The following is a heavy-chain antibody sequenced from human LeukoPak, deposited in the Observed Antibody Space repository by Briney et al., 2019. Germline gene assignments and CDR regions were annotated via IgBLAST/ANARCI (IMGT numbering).Heavy chain of an antibody. CDR3: TRVGGLYYYDSSGYYWM. J-gene: IGHJ4*02. V-gene: IGHV3-49*03. CDR2: IRSKAYGGTT. CDR1: GFTFGDYA. Sequence: PGGSLRLSCTASGFTFGDYAMSWFRQAPGKGLEWVGFIRSKAYGGTTEYAASVKGRFTISRDDSKSIAYLQMNSLKTEDTAVYYCTRVGGLYYYDSSGYYWMWGQGTLVTVSS. D-gene: IGHD3-22*01.